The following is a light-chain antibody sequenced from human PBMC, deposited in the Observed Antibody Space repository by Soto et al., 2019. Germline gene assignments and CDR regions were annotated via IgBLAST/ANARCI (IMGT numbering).Light chain of an antibody. Sequence: EIGMTQSPATLSVSPGERATLSCRASQSVSSYLAWYQQKPGQAPRLLIYVASTRATGIPARFSGSGSGTEFTLTISSLQSEDFAVYYCQQYSNWPPYTFGQGTKLEIK. CDR1: QSVSSY. V-gene: IGKV3-15*01. CDR3: QQYSNWPPYT. CDR2: VAS. J-gene: IGKJ2*01.